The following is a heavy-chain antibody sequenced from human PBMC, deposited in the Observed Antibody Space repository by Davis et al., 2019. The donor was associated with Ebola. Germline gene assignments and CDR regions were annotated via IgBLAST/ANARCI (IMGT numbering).Heavy chain of an antibody. CDR3: ARLRCSGGSCYSGLDY. V-gene: IGHV4-59*08. D-gene: IGHD2-15*01. Sequence: GSLRLSCTVSGGSISSYYWSWIRQPPGKGLEWIGYIYYSGSTNYNPSLKSRVTISVDTSKNQFSLKLSSVTAADTAVYYCARLRCSGGSCYSGLDYWGQGTLVTVSS. CDR2: IYYSGST. CDR1: GGSISSYY. J-gene: IGHJ4*02.